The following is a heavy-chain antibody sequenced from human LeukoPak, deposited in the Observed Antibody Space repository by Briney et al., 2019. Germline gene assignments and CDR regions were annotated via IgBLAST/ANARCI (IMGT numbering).Heavy chain of an antibody. CDR1: GGSFSGYY. J-gene: IGHJ6*03. V-gene: IGHV4-34*01. Sequence: PSETLSLTCAVYGGSFSGYYWSWIRQPPGKGLEWIGEINHSGSTNYNPSLKSRVTISVDTSKNQFSLKLSSVTAADTAVYYCARGLAAAGIYYYYYYMYVWGKGTTVTVSS. CDR3: ARGLAAAGIYYYYYYMYV. CDR2: INHSGST. D-gene: IGHD6-13*01.